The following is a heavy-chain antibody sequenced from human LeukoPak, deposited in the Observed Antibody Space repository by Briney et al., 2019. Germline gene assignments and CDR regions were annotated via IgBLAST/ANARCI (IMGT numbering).Heavy chain of an antibody. CDR1: GGSISSYY. V-gene: IGHV4-59*01. CDR3: ARTLSEYSSSSLGY. J-gene: IGHJ4*02. Sequence: SETLSLTCTVSGGSISSYYWSWIRQPPGKGLEWIGYIYYSGSTNYNPSLKRRVTISVDTSKNQFSLKLSSVTAADTAVYYCARTLSEYSSSSLGYWGQGTLVTVSS. CDR2: IYYSGST. D-gene: IGHD6-6*01.